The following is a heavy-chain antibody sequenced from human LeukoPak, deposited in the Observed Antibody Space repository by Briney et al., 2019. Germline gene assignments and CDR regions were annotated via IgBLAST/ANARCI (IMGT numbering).Heavy chain of an antibody. CDR2: VSSDGGNK. CDR1: GFAFSSYG. CDR3: AKDRWSSPVSSSDM. D-gene: IGHD2/OR15-2a*01. Sequence: GGSLRLSCAASGFAFSSYGMHWVRQAPGKGLEWVAAVSSDGGNKYYTDSIKGRFTISRDNSKNTLYLQMNSLRAEDMAVYSCAKDRWSSPVSSSDMWGQGTMVTVSS. V-gene: IGHV3-30*18. J-gene: IGHJ3*02.